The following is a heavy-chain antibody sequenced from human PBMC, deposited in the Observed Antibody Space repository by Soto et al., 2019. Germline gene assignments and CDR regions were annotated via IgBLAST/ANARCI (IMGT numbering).Heavy chain of an antibody. CDR2: IVVISNTA. J-gene: IGHJ4*02. V-gene: IGHV1-69*06. Sequence: QVVLLQSGAEVKEPGSSVRVSCKVSGSTFNNFAFSWVRQATGHGPEWMWGIVVISNTADYSQRFRDRVTITADTSTNTLYMDLLSLTFEDTAVYYCARAIKRWEVHYSFDYWGKGTLVTVSS. D-gene: IGHD1-26*01. CDR1: GSTFNNFA. CDR3: ARAIKRWEVHYSFDY.